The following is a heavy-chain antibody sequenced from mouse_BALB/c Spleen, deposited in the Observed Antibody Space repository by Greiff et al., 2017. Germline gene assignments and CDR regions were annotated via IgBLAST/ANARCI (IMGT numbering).Heavy chain of an antibody. D-gene: IGHD1-1*01. CDR1: GFTFSSYT. V-gene: IGHV5-12-2*01. Sequence: EVKVVESGGGLVQPGGSLKLSCAASGFTFSSYTMSWVRQTPEKRLEWVAYISNGGGSTYYPDTVKGRFTISRDNAKNTLYLQMSSLKSEDTAMYYCARHYYGSSQAWFAYWGQGTLVTVSA. J-gene: IGHJ3*01. CDR2: ISNGGGST. CDR3: ARHYYGSSQAWFAY.